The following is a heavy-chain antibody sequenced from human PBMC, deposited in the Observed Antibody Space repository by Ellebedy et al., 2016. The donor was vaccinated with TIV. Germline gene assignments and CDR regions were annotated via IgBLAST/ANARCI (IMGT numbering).Heavy chain of an antibody. D-gene: IGHD1-26*01. CDR1: GGSFSGYY. Sequence: MPSETLSLTCAVYGGSFSGYYWSWIRQPPGKGLEWIGEINHSGTTQYKPSLKSRVTISVESSKNQLSLNLSSVTAADTAVYYCAREKWSDADWGQGTLGTVSS. J-gene: IGHJ4*02. CDR3: AREKWSDAD. CDR2: INHSGTT. V-gene: IGHV4-34*01.